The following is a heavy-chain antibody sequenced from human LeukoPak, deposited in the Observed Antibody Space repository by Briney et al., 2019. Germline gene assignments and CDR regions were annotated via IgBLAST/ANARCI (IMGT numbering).Heavy chain of an antibody. CDR3: AKDPGAGYYFDY. CDR1: GFTFRSYA. D-gene: IGHD3-10*01. V-gene: IGHV3-23*01. CDR2: ISGSGGST. Sequence: PGGSLRLSCAASGFTFRSYAMSWVRQAPGKGLEWVSAISGSGGSTYYADSVKGRFTISRDNSKNTLYLQMNSLRAEDTAVYYCAKDPGAGYYFDYWGQGTLVTVSS. J-gene: IGHJ4*02.